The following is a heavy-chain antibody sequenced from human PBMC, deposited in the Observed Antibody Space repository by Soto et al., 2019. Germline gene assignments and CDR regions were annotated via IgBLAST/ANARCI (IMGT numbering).Heavy chain of an antibody. CDR2: IYYTWTT. Sequence: WETMALTCTVSGFSISAYYLSWLRPPAGKGLEGIGYIYYTWTTIYNPSLKSLVTISVDTSRNRFSLRLTSVTAGDTAFYYWGGERGFGLGDFFHHGWSDPWGQEPLVTCS. D-gene: IGHD3-16*01. CDR3: GGERGFGLGDFFHHGWSDP. V-gene: IGHV4-59*01. CDR1: GFSISAYY. J-gene: IGHJ5*02.